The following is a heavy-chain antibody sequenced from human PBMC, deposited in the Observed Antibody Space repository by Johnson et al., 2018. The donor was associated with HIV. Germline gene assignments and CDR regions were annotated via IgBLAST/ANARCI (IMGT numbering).Heavy chain of an antibody. CDR3: AKVGSGYSSSS. V-gene: IGHV3-23*04. CDR2: ISGSGGST. J-gene: IGHJ3*01. CDR1: GFTFSSYG. D-gene: IGHD6-13*01. Sequence: EQLVESGGGVVQPGRSLRLSCAASGFTFSSYGMHWVRQTPGKGLEWVSTISGSGGSTYYADSVKGRFTISRDNSKNTLYLQMNRLRAEETAVYYCAKVGSGYSSSSWGQGTMVTVSS.